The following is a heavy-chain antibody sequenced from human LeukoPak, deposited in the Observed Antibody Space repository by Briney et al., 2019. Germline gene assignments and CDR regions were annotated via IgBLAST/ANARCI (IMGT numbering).Heavy chain of an antibody. V-gene: IGHV3-21*01. CDR2: ISSSSSYI. CDR3: ARDSDVHCSGGSCTNFDY. Sequence: GGSLRLSCAASGFTFSSYSMNWVRQAPGKGLEWVSSISSSSSYIYYADSVKGRFTISRDNAKNSLYLQMNTLRAEDTAVYYCARDSDVHCSGGSCTNFDYWGQGTLVTVSS. J-gene: IGHJ4*02. CDR1: GFTFSSYS. D-gene: IGHD2-15*01.